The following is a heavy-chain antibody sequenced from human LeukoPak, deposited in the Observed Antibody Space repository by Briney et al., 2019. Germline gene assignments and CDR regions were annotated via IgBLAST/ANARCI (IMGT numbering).Heavy chain of an antibody. CDR2: ISYDGSNK. V-gene: IGHV3-30*18. J-gene: IGHJ4*02. CDR1: GFTFSSYG. Sequence: GGSLRLSCAASGFTFSSYGMHWVRQAPGKGLEWVAVISYDGSNKYYADSVKGRFTISRDNSKNTLYLQMNSLRAKDTAVYYCAKNCPVAESSWYLNGCDYWGQGTLVTVSS. D-gene: IGHD6-13*01. CDR3: AKNCPVAESSWYLNGCDY.